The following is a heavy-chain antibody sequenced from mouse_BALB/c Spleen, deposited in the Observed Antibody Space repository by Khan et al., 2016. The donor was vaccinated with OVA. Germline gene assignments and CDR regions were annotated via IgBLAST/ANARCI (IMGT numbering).Heavy chain of an antibody. CDR3: ARPTYFSYTMAY. CDR1: GYTFTNFG. V-gene: IGHV9-3-1*01. Sequence: QIQLVQSGPELKKPGETVKISCKASGYTFTNFGMNWVKQAPGKGLEWMGWINTYTGEPTYADDFKGRFAFSLETSASTAYLQINNLKNEDTAKYFCARPTYFSYTMAYWGQGTSVTVSS. D-gene: IGHD2-10*01. CDR2: INTYTGEP. J-gene: IGHJ4*01.